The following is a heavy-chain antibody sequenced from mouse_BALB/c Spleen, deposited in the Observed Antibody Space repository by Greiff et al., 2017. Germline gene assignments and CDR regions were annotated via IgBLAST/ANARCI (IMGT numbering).Heavy chain of an antibody. CDR1: GFNIKDTY. J-gene: IGHJ4*01. CDR2: IDPANGNT. V-gene: IGHV14-3*02. CDR3: ARYKVPYYYAMDY. Sequence: EVQLQQSGAELVKPGASVKLSCTASGFNIKDTYMHWVKQRPEQGLEWIGRIDPANGNTKYDPKFQGKATITADTSSNTAYLQLSSLTSEDTAVYYCARYKVPYYYAMDYWGQGTSVTVSS.